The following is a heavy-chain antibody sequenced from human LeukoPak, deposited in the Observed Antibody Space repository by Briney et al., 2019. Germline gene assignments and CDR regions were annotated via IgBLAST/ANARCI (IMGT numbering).Heavy chain of an antibody. CDR1: GYSISSGYY. CDR3: ARDRYCSGGSCYYDAFDI. Sequence: SETLSLTCTVSGYSISSGYYWGWIRQPPGKGLEWIGSIYHSGSTYYNPSLKSRVTISVDTSKNQFSLKLSSVTAADTAVYYCARDRYCSGGSCYYDAFDIWGQGTMVTVSS. CDR2: IYHSGST. V-gene: IGHV4-38-2*02. D-gene: IGHD2-15*01. J-gene: IGHJ3*02.